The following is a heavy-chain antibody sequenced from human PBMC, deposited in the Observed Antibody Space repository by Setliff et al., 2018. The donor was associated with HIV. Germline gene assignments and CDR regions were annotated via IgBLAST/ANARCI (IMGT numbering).Heavy chain of an antibody. D-gene: IGHD3-9*01. Sequence: ASVKVSCKTFGYSFTAYQMHWLRQAPGQGLEWMGRINRDNGGIDYAQKFQGRVTVTRDTSINTAYMELSSLRTDDTAIYYCAKDKYYDILTGYFTDWGQGTLVTVSS. V-gene: IGHV1-2*06. CDR2: INRDNGGI. CDR3: AKDKYYDILTGYFTD. CDR1: GYSFTAYQ. J-gene: IGHJ4*02.